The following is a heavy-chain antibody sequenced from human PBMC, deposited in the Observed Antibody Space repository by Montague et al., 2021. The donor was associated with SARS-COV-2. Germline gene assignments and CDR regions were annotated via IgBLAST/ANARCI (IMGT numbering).Heavy chain of an antibody. V-gene: IGHV4-39*01. D-gene: IGHD3-9*01. Sequence: SETLSLTCTVSGASVLRSRSDGRRFHLPPRTGLEWRRRIEYSGSTYYNPCLKSRVTISVDTSKNQFSLKLSSVTAADTAVYYCARQVTGRYFDWILYGMDVWGQGTTVTVSS. CDR1: GASVLRSRSD. CDR2: IEYSGST. CDR3: ARQVTGRYFDWILYGMDV. J-gene: IGHJ6*02.